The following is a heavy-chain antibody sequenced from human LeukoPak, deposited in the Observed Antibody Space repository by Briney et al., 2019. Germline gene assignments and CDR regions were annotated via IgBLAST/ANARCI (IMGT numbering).Heavy chain of an antibody. CDR3: ARGHSSSWSYIDY. CDR2: INHSGST. J-gene: IGHJ4*02. V-gene: IGHV4-34*01. CDR1: GGSFSGYY. D-gene: IGHD6-13*01. Sequence: SETQPLTCAVYGGSFSGYYWSWIRQPPAKGLEWIGEINHSGSTNYNPSLKSRVTIAVDTSKNQFSLKLSSVTAADTAVYYCARGHSSSWSYIDYWGQGTLVTVSS.